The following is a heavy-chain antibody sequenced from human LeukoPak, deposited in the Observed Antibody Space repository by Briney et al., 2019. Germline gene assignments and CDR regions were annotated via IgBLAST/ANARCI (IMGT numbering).Heavy chain of an antibody. CDR1: EFTFSSYS. CDR3: ARGTPVTALFDY. Sequence: GSLRLSCAASEFTFSSYSMRWVRQAPGKGLEWVAVISYDGSYTYYSDSVKGRFTISRDNSKNTLYLQMNNPTTDDTAVYFCARGTPVTALFDYWGQGTLVTVSS. V-gene: IGHV3-30*03. J-gene: IGHJ4*02. CDR2: ISYDGSYT. D-gene: IGHD4-17*01.